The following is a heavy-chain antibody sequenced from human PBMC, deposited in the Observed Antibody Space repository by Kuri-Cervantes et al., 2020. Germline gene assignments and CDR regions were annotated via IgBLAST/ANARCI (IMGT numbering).Heavy chain of an antibody. CDR1: GDSVSGGVYY. D-gene: IGHD3-9*01. V-gene: IGHV4-61*08. J-gene: IGHJ4*02. CDR2: IYYSGST. Sequence: SETLSLTCTVSGDSVSGGVYYWSWIRQPPGKGLEWIGCIYYSGSTNYDPSLKSRVRISIDTSKNEFSLKLSSVTAADTAVYYCARAPFDWRFDYWGQGTLVTVSS. CDR3: ARAPFDWRFDY.